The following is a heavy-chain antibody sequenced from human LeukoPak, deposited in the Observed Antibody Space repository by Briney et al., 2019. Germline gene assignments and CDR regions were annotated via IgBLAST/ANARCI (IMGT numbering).Heavy chain of an antibody. CDR3: AKESFIPYRYHSSGYIDY. CDR1: GFTFSSSA. J-gene: IGHJ4*02. CDR2: ISGSGGST. Sequence: GGSLRLSCAASGFTFSSSAMSWVRQVPGKGLEWVSGISGSGGSTYYADSVKGRFTISRDNSKNTLYLQMNSLRAEDTAVYYCAKESFIPYRYHSSGYIDYWGQGTLVTVSS. V-gene: IGHV3-23*01. D-gene: IGHD3-22*01.